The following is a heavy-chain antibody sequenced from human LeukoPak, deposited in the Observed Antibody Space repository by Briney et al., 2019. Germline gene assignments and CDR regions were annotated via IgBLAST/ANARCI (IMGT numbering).Heavy chain of an antibody. CDR3: AKESVVVVAALFDY. D-gene: IGHD2-15*01. J-gene: IGHJ4*02. V-gene: IGHV3-23*01. CDR1: GFTFSSYA. Sequence: GGSLRLSCAASGFTFSSYAMSWVRQAPGKGLEWVSAIRGSGGSTYYADSVKGRFTISRDNAKNTLYLQMNSLRAEDTAVYYCAKESVVVVAALFDYWGQGTLVTVSS. CDR2: IRGSGGST.